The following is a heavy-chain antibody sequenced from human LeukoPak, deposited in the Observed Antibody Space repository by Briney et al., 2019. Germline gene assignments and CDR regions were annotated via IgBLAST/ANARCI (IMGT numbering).Heavy chain of an antibody. J-gene: IGHJ4*02. D-gene: IGHD1-26*01. CDR3: ATGSYRTPFDY. CDR2: INPSGGST. V-gene: IGHV1-46*03. CDR1: GYTFTSYY. Sequence: ASVKVSCKASGYTFTSYYMHWVRQAPGQGLEWMGIINPSGGSTSYAQKFQGRVTMTRDTSTSTVYMELSSLRSEDTAVYHCATGSYRTPFDYWGQGTLVTVSS.